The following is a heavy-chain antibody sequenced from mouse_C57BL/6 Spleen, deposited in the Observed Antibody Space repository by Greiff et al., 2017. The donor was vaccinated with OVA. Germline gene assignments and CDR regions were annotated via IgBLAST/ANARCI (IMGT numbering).Heavy chain of an antibody. CDR1: GFSLTSYA. CDR3: ARKATTALGYFDV. V-gene: IGHV2-9-1*01. CDR2: IWTGGGT. D-gene: IGHD1-2*01. Sequence: VKLQQSGPGLVAPSQSLSITCTVSGFSLTSYAISWVRQPPGKGLEWLGVIWTGGGTNYNSALKSRLSISKDNSKSQVILKMNSLQTDDTARYYCARKATTALGYFDVWGTGTTVTVSS. J-gene: IGHJ1*03.